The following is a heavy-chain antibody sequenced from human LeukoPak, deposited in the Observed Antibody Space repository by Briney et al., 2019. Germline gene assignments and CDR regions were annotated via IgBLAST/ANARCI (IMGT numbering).Heavy chain of an antibody. CDR1: GGSISTYY. D-gene: IGHD5-12*01. Sequence: SETLSLTCTLSGGSISTYYWSWIRQPPGKGLEWIGYIYHSGSTNYNPSPKSRVTISVDTSKNQFSLKLSSVTAGDTAVYYCARGGGYASPIGYWGQGALVTVSS. V-gene: IGHV4-59*01. J-gene: IGHJ4*02. CDR2: IYHSGST. CDR3: ARGGGYASPIGY.